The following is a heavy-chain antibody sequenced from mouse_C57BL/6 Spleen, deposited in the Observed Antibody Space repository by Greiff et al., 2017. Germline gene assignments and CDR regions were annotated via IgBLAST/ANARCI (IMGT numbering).Heavy chain of an antibody. D-gene: IGHD4-1*01. V-gene: IGHV1-15*01. CDR3: TISNWALYAMDY. Sequence: VQLQQSGAELVRPGASVTLSCKASGYTFTDYEMHWVKQTPVHGLEWIGAIDPETGGTAYNQKFKGKAILTADKSSSTAYMELRSLTSEDSAVYYCTISNWALYAMDYWGQGTSVTVSS. CDR2: IDPETGGT. J-gene: IGHJ4*01. CDR1: GYTFTDYE.